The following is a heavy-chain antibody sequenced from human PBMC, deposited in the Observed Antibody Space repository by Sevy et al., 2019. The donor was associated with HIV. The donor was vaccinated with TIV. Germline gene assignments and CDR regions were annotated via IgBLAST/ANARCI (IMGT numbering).Heavy chain of an antibody. V-gene: IGHV3-23*01. CDR2: LSFGCGEI. Sequence: GGSLRLSCAACGFTFSKYSMSWVRQPPGKGLEWVSTLSFGCGEINYADSVKGRFTISRDNSKSSVYLQMNNLRPEDTAVYYCAREGCTKPHDYCGQGTLVTVSS. CDR3: AREGCTKPHDY. CDR1: GFTFSKYS. J-gene: IGHJ4*02. D-gene: IGHD2-8*01.